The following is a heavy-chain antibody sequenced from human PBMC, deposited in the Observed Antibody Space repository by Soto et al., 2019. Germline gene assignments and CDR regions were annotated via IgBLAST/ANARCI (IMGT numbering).Heavy chain of an antibody. J-gene: IGHJ5*02. CDR3: ARGGIQLPYNWFDP. D-gene: IGHD5-18*01. CDR2: INHSGST. CDR1: GGSFSGYY. V-gene: IGHV4-34*01. Sequence: SETLSLTCAVCGGSFSGYYWSWIRQPPGKGLEWIGEINHSGSTNYNPSLKSRVTISVDTSKNQFSLKLSSVTAADTAVYYCARGGIQLPYNWFDPWGQGTLVTVSS.